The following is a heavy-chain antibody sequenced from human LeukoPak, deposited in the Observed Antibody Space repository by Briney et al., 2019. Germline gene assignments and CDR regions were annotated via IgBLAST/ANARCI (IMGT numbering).Heavy chain of an antibody. V-gene: IGHV3-23*01. Sequence: GGSLRLSCAASGFTFSSYGMSWVRQAPGKGLEWVSAISGSGGSTYYADSVKGRFTISRDNSKNTLSLQMNSLTAGDTAVYYCVRGPRYYDDSGFHYGVFDIWGQGTVVTVSS. D-gene: IGHD3-16*01. CDR3: VRGPRYYDDSGFHYGVFDI. CDR1: GFTFSSYG. CDR2: ISGSGGST. J-gene: IGHJ3*02.